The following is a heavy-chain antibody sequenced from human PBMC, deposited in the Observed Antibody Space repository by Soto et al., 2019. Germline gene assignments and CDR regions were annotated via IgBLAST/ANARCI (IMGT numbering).Heavy chain of an antibody. J-gene: IGHJ6*02. D-gene: IGHD3-10*01. CDR1: GFTVSSNY. Sequence: PGGSLRLSCAASGFTVSSNYMSWVRPAPGKGLEWVSVIYSGGSTYYADSVKGRFTISRDNSKNTLYLQMNSLRAEDTAANYCARESGFRRGVDVWGQGTTVTVSS. V-gene: IGHV3-53*01. CDR3: ARESGFRRGVDV. CDR2: IYSGGST.